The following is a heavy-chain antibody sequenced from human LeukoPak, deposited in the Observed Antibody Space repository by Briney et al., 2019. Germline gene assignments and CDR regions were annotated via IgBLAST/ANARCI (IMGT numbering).Heavy chain of an antibody. J-gene: IGHJ4*02. CDR2: INTDGSST. Sequence: GGSLRLSCAASGFIFSSYWMHWVRQAPGKGLVWVSRINTDGSSTTYADSVKGRFTISRDNAKNTLYLQMNSLRAEDTAVYYCARGSSAAGYLFDYWGQGTLVTVSS. D-gene: IGHD6-13*01. CDR3: ARGSSAAGYLFDY. CDR1: GFIFSSYW. V-gene: IGHV3-74*01.